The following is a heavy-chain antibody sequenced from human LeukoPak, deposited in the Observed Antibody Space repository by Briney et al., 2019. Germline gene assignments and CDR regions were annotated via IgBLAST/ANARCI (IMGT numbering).Heavy chain of an antibody. CDR3: ARGRYYGSRSYIPGSLFDY. D-gene: IGHD3-10*01. J-gene: IGHJ4*02. Sequence: PSETLSLTCAVYGGSFSGYYWSWIRQPPGKGLEWIGEINHSGSTNYNPSLKSRVTISVDTSKNQFSLKLSSVTAADTAVYYCARGRYYGSRSYIPGSLFDYWGQGTLVTVSS. CDR1: GGSFSGYY. V-gene: IGHV4-34*01. CDR2: INHSGST.